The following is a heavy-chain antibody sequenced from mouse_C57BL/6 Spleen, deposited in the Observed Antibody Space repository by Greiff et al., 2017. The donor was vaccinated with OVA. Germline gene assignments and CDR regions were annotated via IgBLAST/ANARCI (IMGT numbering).Heavy chain of an antibody. CDR1: GYAFSSSW. Sequence: VQLQQSGAELVKPGASVKISCKASGYAFSSSWMHWVKQRPGQGLEWIGRFYPGDGDTNYNGKFKGKATLTADKSSSTAYMQLSSLTSADSAVYLCAKGCSSCAMEDWGKGTTVTVAS. CDR3: AKGCSSCAMED. V-gene: IGHV1-82*01. J-gene: IGHJ4*01. CDR2: FYPGDGDT. D-gene: IGHD1-3*01.